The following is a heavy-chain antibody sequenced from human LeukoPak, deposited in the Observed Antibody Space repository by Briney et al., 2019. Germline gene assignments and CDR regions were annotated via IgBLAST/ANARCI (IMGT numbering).Heavy chain of an antibody. V-gene: IGHV3-11*01. D-gene: IGHD2-2*01. CDR2: ISGSGGST. J-gene: IGHJ4*02. CDR1: GFSVSSNY. Sequence: GGSLRLSCEASGFSVSSNYMSWVRQAPGKGLEWVSAISGSGGSTYYADSVKGRFTISRDNAKNSLYLQMNSLRAEDTAVYYCARGSVVPAAHFDYWGQGTLVTVSS. CDR3: ARGSVVPAAHFDY.